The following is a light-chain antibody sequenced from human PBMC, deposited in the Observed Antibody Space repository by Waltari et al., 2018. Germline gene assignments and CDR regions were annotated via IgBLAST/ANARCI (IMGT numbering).Light chain of an antibody. CDR3: SSYTTSSAPGV. CDR2: EVS. V-gene: IGLV2-14*01. CDR1: DSDVGAYDF. J-gene: IGLJ1*01. Sequence: QSALTQPASVSGSPGQSITISCSGPDSDVGAYDFVSCYQQHPGKAPPLIIYEVSKRPSGSSNRFSASKSGNTASLTISGLQAEDEADYYCSSYTTSSAPGVFGTGTRVTVL.